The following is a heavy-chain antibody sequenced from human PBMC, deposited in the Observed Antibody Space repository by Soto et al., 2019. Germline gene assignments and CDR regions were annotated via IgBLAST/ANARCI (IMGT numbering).Heavy chain of an antibody. CDR3: ASTSIGGFDAFDI. J-gene: IGHJ3*02. D-gene: IGHD2-21*01. CDR2: IYCSGST. V-gene: IGHV4-59*01. Sequence: QVQLQESGPGLVKPSETLSLTCTVSGGSISSYYWSWIRQPPGKGLEWIGYIYCSGSTNYNPSLKRRVTISVDTAKDRFSLKLSSVTAADTAVYYCASTSIGGFDAFDIWGQGTMVTASS. CDR1: GGSISSYY.